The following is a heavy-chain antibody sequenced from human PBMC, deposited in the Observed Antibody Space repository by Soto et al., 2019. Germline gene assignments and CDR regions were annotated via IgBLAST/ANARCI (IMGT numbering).Heavy chain of an antibody. Sequence: GGSLRLSCAASGFTFSSYAMHWVRQAPGKGLEWVAVISYDGSNKYYADSVKGRFTISRDNSKNTLYLQMNSLRAEETAVYYCARDKGPRYCSSTSCQGGKYYYGMDVWGQGTTVTVSS. CDR3: ARDKGPRYCSSTSCQGGKYYYGMDV. J-gene: IGHJ6*02. CDR1: GFTFSSYA. V-gene: IGHV3-30-3*01. CDR2: ISYDGSNK. D-gene: IGHD2-2*01.